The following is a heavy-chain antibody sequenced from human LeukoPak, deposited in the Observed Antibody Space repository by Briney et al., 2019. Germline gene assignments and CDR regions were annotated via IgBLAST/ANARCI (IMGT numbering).Heavy chain of an antibody. CDR3: ARHRIVVVITLFRLSPGDAFDI. V-gene: IGHV4-34*01. CDR1: GGSFSGYY. Sequence: PSETLSLTCAVYGGSFSGYYWSWIRQPPGKGLEWIGEINHSGSTNYNPSLKSRVTISVDTSKNQFSLKLSSVTAADTAVYYCARHRIVVVITLFRLSPGDAFDIWGQGAMVTVSS. J-gene: IGHJ3*02. CDR2: INHSGST. D-gene: IGHD3-22*01.